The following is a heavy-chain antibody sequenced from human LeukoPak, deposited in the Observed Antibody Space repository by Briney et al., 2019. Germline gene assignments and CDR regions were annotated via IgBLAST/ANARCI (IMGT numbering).Heavy chain of an antibody. Sequence: SETLSLTCTVSGGSISNYYWSWIRQPPGEGLEWIGYIYYSGSTNYNPSLKSRVTISVDTSKNQFSLKLSSVTAADTAVYYCARAAVAGRGIDWFDPWGQGTLVTVSS. V-gene: IGHV4-59*01. CDR2: IYYSGST. J-gene: IGHJ5*02. CDR3: ARAAVAGRGIDWFDP. D-gene: IGHD6-19*01. CDR1: GGSISNYY.